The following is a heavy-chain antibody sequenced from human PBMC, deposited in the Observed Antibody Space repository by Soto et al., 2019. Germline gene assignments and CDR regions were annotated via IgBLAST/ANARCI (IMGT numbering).Heavy chain of an antibody. Sequence: GGSLRLSCAASGFTFSRYGMHWVRQAPGKGLEWVAAVSSGGSDKNYVDSVKGRFTISRDNSKNTLYLQMDKLRTEDTALYSSVIEVWSSCYGAFEYWGQGSLVSVAS. V-gene: IGHV3-30*03. CDR1: GFTFSRYG. CDR2: VSSGGSDK. D-gene: IGHD3-3*01. CDR3: VIEVWSSCYGAFEY. J-gene: IGHJ4*02.